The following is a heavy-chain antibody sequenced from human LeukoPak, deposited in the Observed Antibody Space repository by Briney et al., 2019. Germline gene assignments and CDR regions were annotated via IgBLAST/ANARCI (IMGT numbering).Heavy chain of an antibody. V-gene: IGHV3-74*01. Sequence: GGSLRLSCAASGSAFSRTWIHWVRQAPGKGLVWVSHANNDASRTTYADSVRGRFTISRDNAKNTVSLQMNSLRAEDTGVYYCASDGAYAMAVWGQGTTVTASS. J-gene: IGHJ6*02. D-gene: IGHD1-26*01. CDR3: ASDGAYAMAV. CDR1: GSAFSRTW. CDR2: ANNDASRT.